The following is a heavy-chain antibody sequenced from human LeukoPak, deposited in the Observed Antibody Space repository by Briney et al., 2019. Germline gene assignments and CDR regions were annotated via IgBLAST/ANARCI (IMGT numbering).Heavy chain of an antibody. Sequence: ASVKVSCKASGYTFISYGISWVRQAPGQGLEWMGWISAYNGNTNYAQKLQGRVTMTTDTSTSTAYMELSSLRSEDTAVYYCARDRALDYMDVWGKGTTVTISS. V-gene: IGHV1-18*01. CDR3: ARDRALDYMDV. CDR1: GYTFISYG. J-gene: IGHJ6*03. CDR2: ISAYNGNT.